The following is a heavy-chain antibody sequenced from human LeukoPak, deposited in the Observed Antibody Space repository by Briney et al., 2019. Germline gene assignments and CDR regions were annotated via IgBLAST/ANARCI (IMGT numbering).Heavy chain of an antibody. CDR2: VWYDGFNE. CDR1: GFTFNTYG. D-gene: IGHD3-3*02. Sequence: GGSLRLSCAASGFTFNTYGMHWVRQAPGKGLEWVAAVWYDGFNEYYAESAKGRFTISRDNSNYTLYLQLNSLRADDTAVYYCAKSRSIYGSDSFDLWGQGSMVIVSS. CDR3: AKSRSIYGSDSFDL. J-gene: IGHJ3*01. V-gene: IGHV3-33*06.